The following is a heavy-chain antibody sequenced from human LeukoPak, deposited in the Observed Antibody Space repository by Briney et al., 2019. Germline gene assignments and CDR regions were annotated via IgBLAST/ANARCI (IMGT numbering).Heavy chain of an antibody. V-gene: IGHV4-39*01. Sequence: SETLSLTCTVSGGSISSSSYYWGWIRQPPGKGLEWIGSIYYSGSTYYNPSLKSRVTISVDTSKNQFSLKLSSVTAADTAVYYCARRQSAGAFDYWGQGTLVTVSS. J-gene: IGHJ4*02. CDR1: GGSISSSSYY. CDR2: IYYSGST. CDR3: ARRQSAGAFDY. D-gene: IGHD3-10*01.